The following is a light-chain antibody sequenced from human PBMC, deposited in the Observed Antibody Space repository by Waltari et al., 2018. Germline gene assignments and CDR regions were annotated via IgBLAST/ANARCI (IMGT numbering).Light chain of an antibody. CDR1: QSVSSN. V-gene: IGKV3-15*01. J-gene: IGKJ1*01. CDR2: GAS. Sequence: EIIMTQSPATLSVSPGDRATLPCRASQSVSSNLAWFQQKPGQAPRLLIYGASTRATGIPARFSGSGSGTEFTLTISSLQSEDFAAYYCQQYNNWPPWTFGQGTKVEIK. CDR3: QQYNNWPPWT.